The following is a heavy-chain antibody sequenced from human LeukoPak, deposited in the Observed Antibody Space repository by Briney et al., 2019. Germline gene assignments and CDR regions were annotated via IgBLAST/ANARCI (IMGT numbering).Heavy chain of an antibody. CDR3: ARDIVGVTRAFGY. D-gene: IGHD1-26*01. J-gene: IGHJ4*02. V-gene: IGHV4-59*01. Sequence: SETLSPTCTVSGGSISSYYWSWIRQPPGKGLEWIGYIYYSGNTNYNPSLKSRVTMSVDTSKNQFSLKLNSVTAADTAVYYCARDIVGVTRAFGYWGQGTLATVSS. CDR2: IYYSGNT. CDR1: GGSISSYY.